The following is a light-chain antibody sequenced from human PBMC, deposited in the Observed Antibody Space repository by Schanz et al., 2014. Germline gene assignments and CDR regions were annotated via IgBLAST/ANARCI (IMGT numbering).Light chain of an antibody. J-gene: IGKJ4*01. V-gene: IGKV3-11*01. CDR2: GAS. CDR3: QQRSNWPPGLT. Sequence: EIVLTQSPATLSLSPGERATLSCRASQSVRSFLAWYQQKPGQAPRLVIYGASTRATGIPDRFSGSGSGTDFTLTISRLEPEDFAVYYCQQRSNWPPGLTFGGGTKVEIK. CDR1: QSVRSF.